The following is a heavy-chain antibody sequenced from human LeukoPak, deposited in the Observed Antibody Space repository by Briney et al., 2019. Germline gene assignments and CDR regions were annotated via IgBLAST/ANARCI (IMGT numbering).Heavy chain of an antibody. CDR1: GFTFSSYG. CDR3: AKDFSPLWFGVMDV. V-gene: IGHV3-30*02. Sequence: PGRSLRLSCAASGFTFSSYGMHWVRQAPGKGLEWVAFIRYDGSNKYYADSVKGRFTISRDNSKNTLYLQMNSLRAEDTAVYYCAKDFSPLWFGVMDVWGKGTTVTISS. CDR2: IRYDGSNK. D-gene: IGHD3-10*01. J-gene: IGHJ6*04.